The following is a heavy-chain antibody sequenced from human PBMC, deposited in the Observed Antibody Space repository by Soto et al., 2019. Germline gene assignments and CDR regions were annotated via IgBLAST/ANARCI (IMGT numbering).Heavy chain of an antibody. V-gene: IGHV4-59*08. Sequence: QVQLQESGPGLVKPSKTLSLTCTVSGGSISSYYWSWIRQPPGKGLEWIGYIYYSGSTNYNPSLKSRVTISVDTSKNQFSLKLSSVTAADTAVYYCARHEYSNYDFWSGYSSGGSNWFDPWGQGTLVTVSS. CDR2: IYYSGST. D-gene: IGHD3-3*01. J-gene: IGHJ5*02. CDR3: ARHEYSNYDFWSGYSSGGSNWFDP. CDR1: GGSISSYY.